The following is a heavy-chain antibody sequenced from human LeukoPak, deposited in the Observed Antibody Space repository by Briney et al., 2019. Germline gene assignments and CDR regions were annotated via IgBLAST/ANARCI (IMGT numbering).Heavy chain of an antibody. CDR2: IYSGGST. V-gene: IGHV3-66*02. D-gene: IGHD2-21*01. J-gene: IGHJ5*02. CDR3: ARDLFRMGWFDP. Sequence: GGSLRLSCAASGFTVSSNYMSWVRQAPGKGLEWVSVIYSGGSTYYADSVKGRFTISRDNSKNTLYLQRNSLRAEDTAVYYCARDLFRMGWFDPWGQGTLVTVSS. CDR1: GFTVSSNY.